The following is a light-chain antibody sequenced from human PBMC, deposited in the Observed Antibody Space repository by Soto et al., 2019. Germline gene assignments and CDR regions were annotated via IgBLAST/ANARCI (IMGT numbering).Light chain of an antibody. V-gene: IGKV1-5*03. CDR1: QSIYTW. CDR2: ETS. CDR3: QQYYTSGWT. J-gene: IGKJ1*01. Sequence: DIQMTQSPSTLSASVGDRVTITCRASQSIYTWLAWYQQKPGKAPNLLIYETSTLQSGVPSRFSGSGSGTEFPPAISGLQSDDSATYYCQQYYTSGWTFGQGTTVQIK.